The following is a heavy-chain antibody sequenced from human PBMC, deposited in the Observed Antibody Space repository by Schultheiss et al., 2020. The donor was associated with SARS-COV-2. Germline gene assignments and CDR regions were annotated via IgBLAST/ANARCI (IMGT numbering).Heavy chain of an antibody. CDR1: GFTFSSYG. Sequence: GGSLRLSCAASGFTFSSYGMHWVRQAPGKGLEWVAVIWYDGSNKYYVDSVKGRFTISRDNAKNSLYLQMNSLRAEDTAVYYCARRGLRITMVRGVITPFDYWGQGTLVTVSS. J-gene: IGHJ4*02. CDR2: IWYDGSNK. V-gene: IGHV3-33*08. D-gene: IGHD3-10*01. CDR3: ARRGLRITMVRGVITPFDY.